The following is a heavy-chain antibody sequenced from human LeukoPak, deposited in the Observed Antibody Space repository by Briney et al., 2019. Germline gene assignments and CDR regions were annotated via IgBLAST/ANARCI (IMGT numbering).Heavy chain of an antibody. CDR1: GFTFSSYG. Sequence: GGSLRLSCVASGFTFSSYGMHWVRQAPGKGLEWVAVISYDGSNKYYADSVKGRFTISRDNSKNTMYLQMNSLRAEDTAVYYCAKGRGYGRGLPFDYWGQGTLVTVSS. D-gene: IGHD3-10*02. J-gene: IGHJ4*02. CDR2: ISYDGSNK. V-gene: IGHV3-30*18. CDR3: AKGRGYGRGLPFDY.